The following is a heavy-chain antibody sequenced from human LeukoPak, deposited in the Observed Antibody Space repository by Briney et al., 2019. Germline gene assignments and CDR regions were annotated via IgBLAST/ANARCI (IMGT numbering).Heavy chain of an antibody. CDR1: GGSFSGYY. V-gene: IGHV4-34*01. CDR2: INHSGST. D-gene: IGHD1-1*01. Sequence: PSETLCLTCAVYGGSFSGYYWSWIRQPPGKGLEWIGEINHSGSTNYNPSLKSRVTISVDTSKNQFSLKLSSVTAADTAVYYCARGAVAGTTSPDFDYWGQGTLVTVSS. J-gene: IGHJ4*02. CDR3: ARGAVAGTTSPDFDY.